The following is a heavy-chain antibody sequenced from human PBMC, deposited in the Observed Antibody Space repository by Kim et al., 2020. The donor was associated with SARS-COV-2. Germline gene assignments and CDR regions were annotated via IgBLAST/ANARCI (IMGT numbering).Heavy chain of an antibody. D-gene: IGHD3-10*01. Sequence: SQTLSLTCAISGDSVSSNSAAWNWIRQSPSRGLEWLGRTYYRSKWYNDYAVSVKSRITINPDTSKNQFSLPLNSVTPEDTAVYYCAREEGLLWFGAPTYGMDVWGQGTTVTVSS. CDR3: AREEGLLWFGAPTYGMDV. V-gene: IGHV6-1*01. J-gene: IGHJ6*02. CDR2: TYYRSKWYN. CDR1: GDSVSSNSAA.